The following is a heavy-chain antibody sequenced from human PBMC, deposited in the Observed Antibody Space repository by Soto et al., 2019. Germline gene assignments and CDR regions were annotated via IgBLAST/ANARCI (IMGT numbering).Heavy chain of an antibody. J-gene: IGHJ5*02. CDR1: GFMFGSYW. Sequence: GGSLRLSCAASGFMFGSYWMSWVRQAPGKGLEWVANIKQDGSETYYLDSMKGRFTISRDNAKNSLYLQMTSLRVDDTAVYYCATGAEWFDPWGQGALVTVSS. CDR3: ATGAEWFDP. V-gene: IGHV3-7*01. CDR2: IKQDGSET.